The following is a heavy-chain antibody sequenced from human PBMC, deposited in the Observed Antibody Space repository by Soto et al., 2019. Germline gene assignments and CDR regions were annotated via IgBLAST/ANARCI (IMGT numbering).Heavy chain of an antibody. CDR1: GGTFSSYT. Sequence: QVQLVQSGAEVKKPRSSVKVSCKASGGTFSSYTISWVRQAPGQGLEWMGRIIPILGIANYAQKFQGRVTITADKSTSTAYMELSSLRSEDTAVYYCARDARYCSGGSCYPRGGMDVWGQGTTVTVSS. J-gene: IGHJ6*02. D-gene: IGHD2-15*01. V-gene: IGHV1-69*08. CDR2: IIPILGIA. CDR3: ARDARYCSGGSCYPRGGMDV.